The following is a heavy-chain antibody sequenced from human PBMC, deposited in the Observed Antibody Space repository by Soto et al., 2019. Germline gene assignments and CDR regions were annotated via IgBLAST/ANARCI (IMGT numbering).Heavy chain of an antibody. CDR1: GGSISSSNW. J-gene: IGHJ4*02. CDR3: ARAQSDYDILTGYYL. CDR2: IYHSGST. V-gene: IGHV4-4*02. D-gene: IGHD3-9*01. Sequence: QVQLQESGPGLVKPSGTLSLTCAVSGGSISSSNWWSWVRQPPGKGLEWIGEIYHSGSTNYNPSLKSRVTISVDKSKNQFSLKLSSVTAANTAVYYCARAQSDYDILTGYYLWGQGTLVTVSS.